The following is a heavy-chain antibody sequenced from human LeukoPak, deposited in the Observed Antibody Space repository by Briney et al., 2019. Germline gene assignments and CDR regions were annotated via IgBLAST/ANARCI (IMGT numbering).Heavy chain of an antibody. J-gene: IGHJ3*02. D-gene: IGHD1-26*01. CDR1: GGSISSSSYY. V-gene: IGHV4-39*02. CDR3: AREPPADSGSNDAFDI. CDR2: IYYSGST. Sequence: SETLSLTCTVSGGSISSSSYYWGWIRQPPGKGLEWIGSIYYSGSTYYNPSLKSRVTISVDTSKNQISLKLSSVTAADTAVYYCAREPPADSGSNDAFDIWGQGTMVTVSS.